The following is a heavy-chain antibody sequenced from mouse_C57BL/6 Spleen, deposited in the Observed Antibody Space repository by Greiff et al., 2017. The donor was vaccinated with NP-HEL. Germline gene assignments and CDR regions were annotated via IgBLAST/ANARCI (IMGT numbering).Heavy chain of an antibody. V-gene: IGHV5-6*01. CDR1: GFTFSSYG. D-gene: IGHD2-1*01. CDR2: ISSGGSYT. Sequence: EVNVVESGGDLVKPGGSLKLSCAASGFTFSSYGMSWVRQTPDKRLEWVATISSGGSYTYYPDSVKGRFTISRDNAKNTLYLQMSSLKSEDTAMYYCARDGGNYSYYFDYWGQGTTLTVSS. CDR3: ARDGGNYSYYFDY. J-gene: IGHJ2*01.